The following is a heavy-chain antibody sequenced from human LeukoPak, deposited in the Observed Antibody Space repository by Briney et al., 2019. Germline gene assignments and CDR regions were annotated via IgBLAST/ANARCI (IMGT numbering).Heavy chain of an antibody. D-gene: IGHD3-10*01. V-gene: IGHV1-18*01. CDR2: ISANDGNT. CDR3: ARESHVTREDY. CDR1: GYTFTSYG. Sequence: ASVTVSCKASGYTFTSYGISWVRQAPGQGLEWMGWISANDGNTDYPQKLQGRVTMTTDISTSTAYMELRSLRSDDTAVYYCARESHVTREDYWGQGTLVTVSS. J-gene: IGHJ4*02.